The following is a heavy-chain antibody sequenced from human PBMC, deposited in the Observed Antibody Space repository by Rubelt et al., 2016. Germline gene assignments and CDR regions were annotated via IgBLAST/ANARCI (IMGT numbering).Heavy chain of an antibody. Sequence: QVQLQRWGAGLLKPSETLSLTCAVYGGSFSGYYWSWIRQPPGKGLEWIGEINHSGSTNYNPSPKSRVTIAVDTAKNQFSLRLSSVTAADTAVYYWARGRMGLHYYYYGMDVWGQGTTVTVSS. CDR2: INHSGST. CDR1: GGSFSGYY. J-gene: IGHJ6*02. D-gene: IGHD2-21*01. CDR3: ARGRMGLHYYYYGMDV. V-gene: IGHV4-34*01.